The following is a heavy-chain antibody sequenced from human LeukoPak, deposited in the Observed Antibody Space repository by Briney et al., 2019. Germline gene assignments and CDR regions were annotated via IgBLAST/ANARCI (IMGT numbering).Heavy chain of an antibody. J-gene: IGHJ1*01. CDR2: IYYSGST. Sequence: PSETLSLTCTVSGGSIRSYYWSWIRQPSGKGLEWIGYIYYSGSTNYNPSLKSRVTISVDTSKNQFSLKLSSVTAADTAVYYCARQEDAEYFQHWGQGTLVTVSS. CDR1: GGSIRSYY. CDR3: ARQEDAEYFQH. V-gene: IGHV4-59*08.